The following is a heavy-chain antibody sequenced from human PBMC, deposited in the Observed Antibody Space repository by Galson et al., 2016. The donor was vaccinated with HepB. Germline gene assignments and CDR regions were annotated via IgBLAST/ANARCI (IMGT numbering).Heavy chain of an antibody. D-gene: IGHD2-15*01. V-gene: IGHV3-33*08. CDR1: GFTFSSYG. Sequence: SLRLSCAVSGFTFSSYGMHWVRQAPGKGLEWVAVIWYDGSNKYYADSVKGRFTISRDNSKNTLYLQMNSLRAEDTAVYYCAREASPGGSSASDYWGQGTLVTVSS. J-gene: IGHJ4*02. CDR3: AREASPGGSSASDY. CDR2: IWYDGSNK.